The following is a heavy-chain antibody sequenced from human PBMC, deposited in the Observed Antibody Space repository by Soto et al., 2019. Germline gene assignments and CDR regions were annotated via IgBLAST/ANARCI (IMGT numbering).Heavy chain of an antibody. D-gene: IGHD2-15*01. V-gene: IGHV4-34*01. J-gene: IGHJ6*02. Sequence: SDARALTWASEEMSVVADSWSWIRQPPGKGLEWIGEINHSGSTNYNPSLKSRVTISVDTSKNQFSLKLSSVTAADTAVYYCRYCSGGSCYSREPYYYYGMGVSGQGTTVTGSS. CDR2: INHSGST. CDR3: RYCSGGSCYSREPYYYYGMGV. CDR1: EMSVVADS.